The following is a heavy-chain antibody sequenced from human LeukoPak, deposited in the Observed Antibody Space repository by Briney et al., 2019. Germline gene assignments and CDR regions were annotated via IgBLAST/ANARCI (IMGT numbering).Heavy chain of an antibody. CDR2: IKGSGGDT. Sequence: GGSLRLSCAASGFTFSSYAMTWVRQAPGKGPEWVSGIKGSGGDTYYADSVKGRFTISRDNSKNTLYLQMNSLRAEDTAVYYCARSRYSGNFVFDYWGQGTLVTVSS. CDR3: ARSRYSGNFVFDY. V-gene: IGHV3-23*01. D-gene: IGHD5-12*01. J-gene: IGHJ4*02. CDR1: GFTFSSYA.